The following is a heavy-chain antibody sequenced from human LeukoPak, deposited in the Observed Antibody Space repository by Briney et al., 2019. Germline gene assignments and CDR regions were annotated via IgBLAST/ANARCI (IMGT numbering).Heavy chain of an antibody. Sequence: ASVKVSCKASGYTFTSYYMHWVRQAPGQGLEWMGKINPSDGSTRYAQKFQGRVTMTRDMSTSTVYMELNSLRAEDTAVYYCAKDIGSYYDYWGQGILVTVSS. CDR2: INPSDGST. CDR3: AKDIGSYYDY. CDR1: GYTFTSYY. J-gene: IGHJ4*02. V-gene: IGHV1-46*01. D-gene: IGHD3-10*01.